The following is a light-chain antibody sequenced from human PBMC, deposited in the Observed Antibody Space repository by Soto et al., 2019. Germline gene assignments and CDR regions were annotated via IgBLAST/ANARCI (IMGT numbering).Light chain of an antibody. CDR1: QSVRSN. J-gene: IGKJ2*01. CDR2: GAS. CDR3: QHYNNWPSMYT. V-gene: IGKV3-15*01. Sequence: EIVMTQSPATLSVSSGERATLSCRASQSVRSNLAWYQQKPGQAPRLLIYGASFRATGVPARLSGSGSGTDFTLTIRSLQSEDFAIYYCQHYNNWPSMYTFGQGTKLEIK.